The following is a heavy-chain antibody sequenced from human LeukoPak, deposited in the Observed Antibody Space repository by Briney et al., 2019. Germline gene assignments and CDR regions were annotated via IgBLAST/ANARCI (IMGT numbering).Heavy chain of an antibody. CDR2: IYYSGST. Sequence: SQTLSLTCTVSGGSISSGGYYWSWIRQHPGKGLEWIGYIYYSGSTYYNPSLKSRVTISVDTSKNQFSLKLSSVTAADTAVYYSARGWAMVRGVLNWFDPWGQGTLVTVSS. V-gene: IGHV4-31*03. J-gene: IGHJ5*02. CDR1: GGSISSGGYY. D-gene: IGHD3-10*01. CDR3: ARGWAMVRGVLNWFDP.